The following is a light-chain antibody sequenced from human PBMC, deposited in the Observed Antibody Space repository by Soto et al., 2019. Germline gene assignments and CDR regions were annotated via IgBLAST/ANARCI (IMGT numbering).Light chain of an antibody. CDR3: QQYSGSPPTT. J-gene: IGKJ5*01. V-gene: IGKV3-20*01. CDR1: QSVSSNY. Sequence: EIVLTQSPGTLSLSPGERATLSCRASQSVSSNYLAWYQQKPAQAPRLLIYGASSRATGTQDRFSGSGSGTDFTLTISRLEPEDFAVYYCQQYSGSPPTTFGQGTRLE. CDR2: GAS.